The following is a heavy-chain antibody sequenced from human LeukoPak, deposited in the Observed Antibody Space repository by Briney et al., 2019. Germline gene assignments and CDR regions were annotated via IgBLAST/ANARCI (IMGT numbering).Heavy chain of an antibody. CDR3: AKVTIAAAGRYYYYMDV. V-gene: IGHV3-30*02. D-gene: IGHD6-13*01. J-gene: IGHJ6*03. CDR2: IRYDGSNK. Sequence: GGSLRLSCAASGFTFSSYGMHWVRQAPGKGLEWVSFIRYDGSNKYYADSVKGRFTISRDNSKNTLYLQMNSLRAEDTAVYYCAKVTIAAAGRYYYYMDVWGKGTTVTISS. CDR1: GFTFSSYG.